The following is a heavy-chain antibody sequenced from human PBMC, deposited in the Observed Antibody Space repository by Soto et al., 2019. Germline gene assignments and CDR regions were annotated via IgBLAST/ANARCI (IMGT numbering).Heavy chain of an antibody. J-gene: IGHJ4*02. CDR2: IKQDGSEK. CDR3: ARGYDFWSGHFDS. V-gene: IGHV3-7*04. Sequence: EVQLVESGGGLVQPGGSLRLSCAASGFTFSSYWMSWVRQAPGKGLEWVANIKQDGSEKYYVDSVKGRFTISRDNAKNSLYLQMNSLRAEDTAVYYCARGYDFWSGHFDSWGQGTLVTVSS. CDR1: GFTFSSYW. D-gene: IGHD3-3*01.